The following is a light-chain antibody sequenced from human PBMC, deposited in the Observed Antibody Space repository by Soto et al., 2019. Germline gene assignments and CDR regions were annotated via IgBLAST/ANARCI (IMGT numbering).Light chain of an antibody. V-gene: IGKV1-39*01. Sequence: DIPVTQSPSSLSASVGDRVTISCRASQTLGRDLNWYQQKPGKAPNLLIYGASTLQSGVPSRFSGSGSGTHFTLTVSSLQVDDFATYYCQQTYSAPWTFGQGTKLEIK. CDR2: GAS. CDR3: QQTYSAPWT. J-gene: IGKJ1*01. CDR1: QTLGRD.